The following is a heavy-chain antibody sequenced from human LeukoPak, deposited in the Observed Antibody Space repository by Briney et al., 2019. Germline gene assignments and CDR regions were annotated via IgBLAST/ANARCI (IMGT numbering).Heavy chain of an antibody. D-gene: IGHD2-2*01. CDR3: ARSGCSSTSCYVREPSNCPACWFDP. J-gene: IGHJ5*02. Sequence: SETLSLTCTVSGGSISSGGYYWSWIRQHPGRGLEWIGYISYSGSAYYNPSLKSRVTISVDTSKNQFSLKLSSVTAGDTAVYYCARSGCSSTSCYVREPSNCPACWFDPWGQGTLVTVSS. CDR1: GGSISSGGYY. V-gene: IGHV4-31*03. CDR2: ISYSGSA.